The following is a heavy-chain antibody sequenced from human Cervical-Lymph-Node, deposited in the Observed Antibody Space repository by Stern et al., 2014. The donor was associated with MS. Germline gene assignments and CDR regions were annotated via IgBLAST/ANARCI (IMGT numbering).Heavy chain of an antibody. CDR2: IIPSGGST. CDR3: ALMTTVTRGFDY. V-gene: IGHV1-46*01. CDR1: GYTFTDYY. Sequence: VQLVESGAEVKKPGASVKVSCQTSGYTFTDYYLHWVRQAPGKGLEWVGIIIPSGGSTSYAQKFQGRVTLTRDTSTGTVYMELSSLRSEDTAVYYCALMTTVTRGFDYWGQGTLVTVSS. J-gene: IGHJ4*02. D-gene: IGHD4-17*01.